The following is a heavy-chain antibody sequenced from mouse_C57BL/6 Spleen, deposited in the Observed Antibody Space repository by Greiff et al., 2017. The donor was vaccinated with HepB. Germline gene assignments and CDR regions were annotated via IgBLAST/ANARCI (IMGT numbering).Heavy chain of an antibody. V-gene: IGHV1-64*01. CDR1: GYTFTSYW. CDR3: ASYDGSSYDWYFDV. Sequence: QVQLQQPGAELVKPGASVKLSCKASGYTFTSYWMHWVKQRPGQGLEWIGMIHPNSGSTNYNEKFKSKATLTVDKSSSTAYMQLSSLTSEDSAVYYCASYDGSSYDWYFDVWGTGTTVTVSS. D-gene: IGHD1-1*01. CDR2: IHPNSGST. J-gene: IGHJ1*03.